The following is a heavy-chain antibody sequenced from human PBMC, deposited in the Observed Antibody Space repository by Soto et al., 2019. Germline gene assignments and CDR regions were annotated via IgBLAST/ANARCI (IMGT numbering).Heavy chain of an antibody. V-gene: IGHV1-18*01. CDR2: ISAYNGKT. CDR1: GYTFTSYG. J-gene: IGHJ6*02. CDR3: ATGQATVRGSMDV. D-gene: IGHD3-10*01. Sequence: ASVKVSCKASGYTFTSYGISWVRQAPGQGLEWMGWISAYNGKTNYAQKLQGRDTMTKDTSTNTAYKELSSLRSDNTAVYYCATGQATVRGSMDVWGQGTTVTVSS.